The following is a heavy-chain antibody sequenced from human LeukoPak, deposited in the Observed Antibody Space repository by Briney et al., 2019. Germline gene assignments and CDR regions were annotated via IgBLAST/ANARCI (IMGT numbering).Heavy chain of an antibody. CDR3: ARGGWYWFDP. CDR1: GGSLSGYY. D-gene: IGHD6-19*01. Sequence: SETLSLTCAVYGGSLSGYYWSWIRQPPGKGLEWIGEINHSGSTNYNPSLKSRVTISVDTSKNQFSLKLSSVTAADTAVYYCARGGWYWFDPWGQGTLVTVSS. J-gene: IGHJ5*02. CDR2: INHSGST. V-gene: IGHV4-34*01.